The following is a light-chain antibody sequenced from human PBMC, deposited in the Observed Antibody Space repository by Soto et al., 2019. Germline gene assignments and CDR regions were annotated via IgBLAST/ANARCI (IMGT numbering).Light chain of an antibody. V-gene: IGKV1-33*01. J-gene: IGKJ5*01. CDR2: DVS. CDR1: QDINKF. Sequence: DLQMTQSPSSLSASVGETVTITCQASQDINKFLNWYQQKPGKAPKLLIYDVSNLETGVPSRFSGSGSETHFTLTINSLQPEDIATYYCQQYDNYDITFGQGTRLDIK. CDR3: QQYDNYDIT.